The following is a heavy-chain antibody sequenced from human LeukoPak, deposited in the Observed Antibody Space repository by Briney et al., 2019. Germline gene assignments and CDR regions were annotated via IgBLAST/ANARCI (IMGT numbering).Heavy chain of an antibody. CDR2: IKQDGSEK. CDR1: GFTFSTHW. D-gene: IGHD5-24*01. V-gene: IGHV3-7*03. Sequence: PGGSLRLSCAASGFTFSTHWMTWVRQAPGKGLEWVTNIKQDGSEKYYLDSVKGRFTISRDNAKNSLFLQMNSLRAEDTAMYYCATDSRSCRCWGQGTLVTVSS. CDR3: ATDSRSCRC. J-gene: IGHJ4*02.